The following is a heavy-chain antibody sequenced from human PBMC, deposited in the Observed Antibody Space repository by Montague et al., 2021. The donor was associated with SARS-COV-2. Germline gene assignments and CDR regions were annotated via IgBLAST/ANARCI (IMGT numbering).Heavy chain of an antibody. CDR1: GGSFSGYY. CDR3: ARDSRANGWGYWSEGLDV. CDR2: VNHSGST. J-gene: IGHJ6*02. Sequence: SETLSLTCAVYGGSFSGYYWSWIRQPPGKGLEWIGEVNHSGSTNYNPSLKSQVTISVDTSKNQFSLKLSSVTAADTAVYYCARDSRANGWGYWSEGLDVWGQGTTVTVSS. V-gene: IGHV4-34*01. D-gene: IGHD3-22*01.